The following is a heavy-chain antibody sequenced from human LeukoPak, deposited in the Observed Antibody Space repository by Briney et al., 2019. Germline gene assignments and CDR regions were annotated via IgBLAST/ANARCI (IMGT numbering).Heavy chain of an antibody. D-gene: IGHD3-3*01. CDR3: ARDDPYYDFWSGTSPGIDDAFDI. CDR2: ISAYNGNT. CDR1: GYTFTSYG. V-gene: IGHV1-18*01. J-gene: IGHJ3*02. Sequence: ASVKVSCKASGYTFTSYGISWVRQAPGQGLEWMGWISAYNGNTNYARKLQGRVTMTTDTSTSTAYMELRSLRSDDTAVYYCARDDPYYDFWSGTSPGIDDAFDIWGQGTMVTVSS.